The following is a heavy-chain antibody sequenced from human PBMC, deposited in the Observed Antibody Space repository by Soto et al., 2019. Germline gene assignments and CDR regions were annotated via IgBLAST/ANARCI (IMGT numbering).Heavy chain of an antibody. V-gene: IGHV1-69*08. Sequence: QVQLVQSGAEVKKPGSSVKVSCKASGGTLSSYTFSWVRQAPGQGLEWMGRIIPNLGITNDAQKFQGRITIIVDKSTSTAYMELSSLRSEDTAVYYCARDKGYCSGASCPDFDYWGQGTLVTVSS. CDR1: GGTLSSYT. J-gene: IGHJ4*02. CDR2: IIPNLGIT. D-gene: IGHD2-15*01. CDR3: ARDKGYCSGASCPDFDY.